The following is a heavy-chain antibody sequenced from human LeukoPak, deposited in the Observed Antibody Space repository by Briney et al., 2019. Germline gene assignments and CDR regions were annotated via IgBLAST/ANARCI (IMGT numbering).Heavy chain of an antibody. Sequence: ASVKVSCKASGYTFTGYYVHWVRQAPGQGLEWMGWINPDSGGTNYAQKFQGRVTMTRDTSISTAYMELNRLRSDDTAVYYCAKDRGGGSSSGYYYFDYWGQGTLVTVSS. CDR3: AKDRGGGSSSGYYYFDY. D-gene: IGHD3-22*01. CDR1: GYTFTGYY. J-gene: IGHJ4*02. CDR2: INPDSGGT. V-gene: IGHV1-2*02.